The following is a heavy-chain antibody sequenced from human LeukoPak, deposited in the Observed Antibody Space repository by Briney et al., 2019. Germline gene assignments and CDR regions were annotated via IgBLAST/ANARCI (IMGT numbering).Heavy chain of an antibody. Sequence: ASVKVSCKASGYTFTGYYIHWVRQTPGQGLEWMGRINPSSGGTNYAQKFQGRVTMTRDTSITTVYMELRSLGSDDTAVYYCATGVLIVGGLNPWGQGTLVTVSS. J-gene: IGHJ5*02. CDR3: ATGVLIVGGLNP. D-gene: IGHD3-22*01. CDR2: INPSSGGT. CDR1: GYTFTGYY. V-gene: IGHV1-2*06.